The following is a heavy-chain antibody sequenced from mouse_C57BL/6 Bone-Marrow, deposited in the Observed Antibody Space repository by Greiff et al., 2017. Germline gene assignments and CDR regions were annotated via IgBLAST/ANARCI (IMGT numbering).Heavy chain of an antibody. V-gene: IGHV10-1*01. D-gene: IGHD1-1*01. CDR2: IRSKSNNYAT. CDR3: VRPAYYYGSSYGLYYAMDY. J-gene: IGHJ4*01. CDR1: GFSFNTYA. Sequence: EVKVVESGGGLVQPKGSLKLSCAASGFSFNTYAMNWVRQAPGKGLEWVARIRSKSNNYATYYADSVKDRFTISRDDSESMLYLQMNNLKTEDTAMYYCVRPAYYYGSSYGLYYAMDYWGQGTSVTVSS.